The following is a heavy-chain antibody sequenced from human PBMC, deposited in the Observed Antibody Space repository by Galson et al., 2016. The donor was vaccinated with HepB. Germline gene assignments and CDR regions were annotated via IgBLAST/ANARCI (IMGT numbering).Heavy chain of an antibody. Sequence: SVKVSCKASGYTFTSFGVSWVRQAPGQGLEWMGWISAYNGYTNYAQRVQGRVTMTTDTSTSAAYMELRSLRSDDTAVYYCARELGYCSSTSCHSIRAYSYYYGMDVWGQGTTVTVSS. D-gene: IGHD2-2*01. CDR1: GYTFTSFG. V-gene: IGHV1-18*01. J-gene: IGHJ6*02. CDR3: ARELGYCSSTSCHSIRAYSYYYGMDV. CDR2: ISAYNGYT.